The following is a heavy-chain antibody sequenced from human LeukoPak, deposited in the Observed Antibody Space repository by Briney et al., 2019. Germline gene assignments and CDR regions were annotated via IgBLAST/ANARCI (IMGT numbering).Heavy chain of an antibody. Sequence: PGGSLRLSCAASGFTFSSYCMSWVRQAPGKRLEWVAYIKEDGSEHYYVDSVKGRFTISRDNAKNSLYLQMNSLRVEDTAVYYCARGLDDTGDMPDYFDCWGQGTLLTVSS. CDR2: IKEDGSEH. J-gene: IGHJ4*02. D-gene: IGHD7-27*01. V-gene: IGHV3-7*01. CDR3: ARGLDDTGDMPDYFDC. CDR1: GFTFSSYC.